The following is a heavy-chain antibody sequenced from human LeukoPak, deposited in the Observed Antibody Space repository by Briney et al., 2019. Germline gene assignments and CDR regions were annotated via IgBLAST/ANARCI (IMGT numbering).Heavy chain of an antibody. Sequence: GGSLRLSCSASGFTFSSYAMHWVRQAPGKGLEYVSAISSNGGSTYYADSVKGRFTISRDNSKNTLYLQMNSLRAEDTAVFYCAKDREYSGSYRPGPTRYYYGMDVWGQGTTVTVSS. CDR2: ISSNGGST. CDR1: GFTFSSYA. V-gene: IGHV3-64*04. J-gene: IGHJ6*02. CDR3: AKDREYSGSYRPGPTRYYYGMDV. D-gene: IGHD1-26*01.